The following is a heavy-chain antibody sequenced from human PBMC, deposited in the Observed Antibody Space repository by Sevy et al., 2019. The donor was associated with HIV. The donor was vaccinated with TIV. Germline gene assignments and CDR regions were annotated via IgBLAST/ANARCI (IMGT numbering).Heavy chain of an antibody. Sequence: ASVKVSCKASGYTFTSYGISWVRQAPGQGLEWMGWISAYNGNTNNAQKLQGRVTMTTDTSTSTAYMELRSLRSDDTAVYYCAGLNYSEPYYYNYYRDVWGKGTTVTVSS. J-gene: IGHJ6*03. CDR2: ISAYNGNT. V-gene: IGHV1-18*04. CDR3: AGLNYSEPYYYNYYRDV. D-gene: IGHD4-4*01. CDR1: GYTFTSYG.